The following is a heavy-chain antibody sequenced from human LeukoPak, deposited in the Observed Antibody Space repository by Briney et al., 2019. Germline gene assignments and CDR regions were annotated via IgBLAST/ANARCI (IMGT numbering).Heavy chain of an antibody. CDR2: MNPNVGGA. J-gene: IGHJ4*02. Sequence: RASVTVSCKASGHTFTGYYVYWVRPAPGQGLEWMGWMNPNVGGANFPQKFQGRVTVTSDPAISAAYMELRRLRSDDTAVYYCARGVFGESLESWGQGTLVTVSS. CDR3: ARGVFGESLES. CDR1: GHTFTGYY. V-gene: IGHV1-2*02. D-gene: IGHD3-10*02.